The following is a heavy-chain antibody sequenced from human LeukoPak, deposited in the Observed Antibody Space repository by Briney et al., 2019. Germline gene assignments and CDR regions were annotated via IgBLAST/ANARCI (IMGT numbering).Heavy chain of an antibody. J-gene: IGHJ4*02. D-gene: IGHD4-11*01. CDR3: VRGDDYMFDY. Sequence: SETLSLTCAVSGDSITSADWWSWVRQSPGKGLEWIGEISHSGATNHNPSLKSRVTMSVDKSKNQLSLRVNSVTATDAAMYYCVRGDDYMFDYWGQGTLVTVSS. V-gene: IGHV4-4*02. CDR2: ISHSGAT. CDR1: GDSITSADW.